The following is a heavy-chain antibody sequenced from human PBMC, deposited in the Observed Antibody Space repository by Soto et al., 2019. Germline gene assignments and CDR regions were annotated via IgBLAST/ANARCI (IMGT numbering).Heavy chain of an antibody. CDR1: GYSFTSYW. J-gene: IGHJ6*02. CDR2: IDPRDSYT. CDR3: AAGLYCSGGSCYYYYGMDV. Sequence: GESLKISCKGSGYSFTSYWISWVRQMPGKGLEWMGRIDPRDSYTNYSPSFQGHVTISADKSISTAYLQWSSLKASDTAMYYCAAGLYCSGGSCYYYYGMDVWGQGTTVTVSS. V-gene: IGHV5-10-1*01. D-gene: IGHD2-15*01.